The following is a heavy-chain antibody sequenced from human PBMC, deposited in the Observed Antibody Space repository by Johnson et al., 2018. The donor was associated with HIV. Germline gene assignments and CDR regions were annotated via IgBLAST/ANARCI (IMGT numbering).Heavy chain of an antibody. V-gene: IGHV3-23*04. CDR3: ARSKDCSVSSCPDGFDI. D-gene: IGHD2-15*01. Sequence: EVQLVESGGGLVKPGGSLRLSCAASGFTFSSYAMSWVRQAPGKGLEWVSAISGSGGTIYSADSVQGRFTISRDNAKNSLFLQMNSLRAEDTAVYYCARSKDCSVSSCPDGFDIWGQGTMVIVSS. J-gene: IGHJ3*02. CDR2: ISGSGGTI. CDR1: GFTFSSYA.